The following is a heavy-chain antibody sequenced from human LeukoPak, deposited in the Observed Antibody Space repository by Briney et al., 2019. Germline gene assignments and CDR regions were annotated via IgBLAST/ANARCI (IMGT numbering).Heavy chain of an antibody. J-gene: IGHJ4*02. CDR3: ARDVAAAGTDY. D-gene: IGHD6-13*01. CDR2: IYHSGST. V-gene: IGHV4-38-2*02. CDR1: GYSISSGYY. Sequence: SETLSLTCTVSGYSISSGYYWGRIRQPPGKGLEWIGSIYHSGSTYYKPSLKSRVTISVDTSKNQFSLKLRSVTAADTAVYYCARDVAAAGTDYWGQGTLVTVSS.